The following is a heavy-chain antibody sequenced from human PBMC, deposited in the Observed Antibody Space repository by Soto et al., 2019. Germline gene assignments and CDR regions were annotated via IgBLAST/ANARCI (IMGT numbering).Heavy chain of an antibody. CDR1: GGTFSSYA. J-gene: IGHJ4*02. V-gene: IGHV1-69*13. D-gene: IGHD5-18*01. CDR2: IIPIFGTA. CDR3: ARGGYSYGSRSIDY. Sequence: SVKVSCKASGGTFSSYAISWVRESAGQGLEWMGGIIPIFGTANYAQKFQGRVTITADESTSTAYMELSSLRSEDTAVYYCARGGYSYGSRSIDYWGQGTLVTVSS.